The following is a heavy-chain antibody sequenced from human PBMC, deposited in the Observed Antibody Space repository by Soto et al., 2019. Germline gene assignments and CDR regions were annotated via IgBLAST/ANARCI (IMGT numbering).Heavy chain of an antibody. Sequence: GGSLRLSCAASGFTFNTYSMHWVRQAPGKGLEWVAIISHDGNHKYYADSAKGRLTISRDNSKNTLYLQMDSLRGEDTAVYYCARDKEAYSSNLDYYYYGMDVWGQGTTVTVSS. CDR2: ISHDGNHK. D-gene: IGHD6-13*01. CDR1: GFTFNTYS. J-gene: IGHJ6*02. CDR3: ARDKEAYSSNLDYYYYGMDV. V-gene: IGHV3-30-3*01.